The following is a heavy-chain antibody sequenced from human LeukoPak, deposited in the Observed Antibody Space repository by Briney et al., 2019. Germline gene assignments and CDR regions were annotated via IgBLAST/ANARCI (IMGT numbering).Heavy chain of an antibody. CDR3: ARGPTYYYDSSGYSFFFQH. J-gene: IGHJ1*01. V-gene: IGHV4-34*01. D-gene: IGHD3-22*01. Sequence: SETLSLTCAVYGGSFSGYYWSWIRQPPGKGLEWIGEINHSGSTNYNPSLKSRVTLSVDTSKNQFSLKLSSVTAADTAVYYSARGPTYYYDSSGYSFFFQHWGQGTLVTVSS. CDR1: GGSFSGYY. CDR2: INHSGST.